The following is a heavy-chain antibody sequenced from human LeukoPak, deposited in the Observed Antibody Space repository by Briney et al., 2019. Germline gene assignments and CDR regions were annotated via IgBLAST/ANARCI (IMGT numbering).Heavy chain of an antibody. CDR1: GGSISSGGYS. J-gene: IGHJ3*02. V-gene: IGHV4-30-2*01. D-gene: IGHD3-10*01. Sequence: PSETLSLTCAVSGGSISSGGYSWSWIRQPPGKGLEWIGYIYHSGSTYYNPSLKSRVTISVDRSKNQFSLKLSSVTAADTAVYYCARVYGSGGAFDIWGQGTMVTVSS. CDR2: IYHSGST. CDR3: ARVYGSGGAFDI.